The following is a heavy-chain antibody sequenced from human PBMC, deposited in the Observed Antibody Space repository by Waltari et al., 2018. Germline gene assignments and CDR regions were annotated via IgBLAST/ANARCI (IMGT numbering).Heavy chain of an antibody. CDR3: AKELGRYYYDSSGYGDI. V-gene: IGHV3-30*18. D-gene: IGHD3-22*01. CDR1: GFTFSSYG. J-gene: IGHJ3*02. Sequence: QVQLVESGGGVVQPGRSLRLSCEASGFTFSSYGIHWVRQAPGKGLEWVAVISYDGSNQYKADAEKGRFTISRDKSKNTLYLQMNSLSAEDMAVYYCAKELGRYYYDSSGYGDIWGQGTMVTVSS. CDR2: ISYDGSNQ.